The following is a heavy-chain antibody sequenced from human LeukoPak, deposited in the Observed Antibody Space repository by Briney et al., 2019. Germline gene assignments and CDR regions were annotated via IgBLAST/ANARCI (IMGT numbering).Heavy chain of an antibody. CDR2: IYYSGST. CDR1: GGSISSGGSY. CDR3: ARDGPDAFDI. V-gene: IGHV4-31*03. J-gene: IGHJ3*02. Sequence: SQTLSLTCTVSGGSISSGGSYWSWIRQHPGKGLEWIGYIYYSGSTYYNPSLKSRVTISVDTSKNQFSLKLSSVTAADTAVYYCARDGPDAFDIWGQGTMVTVSS.